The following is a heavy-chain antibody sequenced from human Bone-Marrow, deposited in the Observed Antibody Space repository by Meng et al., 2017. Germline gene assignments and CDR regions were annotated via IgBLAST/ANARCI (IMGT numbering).Heavy chain of an antibody. V-gene: IGHV4-59*01. CDR3: ARLSNWNQGDF. J-gene: IGHJ4*02. CDR2: IFYNGNT. Sequence: SETLSLTCTVSGGSISHYFWSWIRQPPGKGLEWIGYIFYNGNTNYNPSLKSRVAISVDVSENQFSLKLNSVTAADTAVYYCARLSNWNQGDFWGQGKLVTVSS. D-gene: IGHD1-1*01. CDR1: GGSISHYF.